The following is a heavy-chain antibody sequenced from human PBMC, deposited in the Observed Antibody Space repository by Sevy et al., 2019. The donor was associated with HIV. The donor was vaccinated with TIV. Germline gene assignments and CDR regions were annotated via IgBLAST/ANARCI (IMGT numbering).Heavy chain of an antibody. Sequence: GGSLRLSCAASGFTFSSYAMSWVRQAPGKGLEWVSAISGSGGSTYYADSVKGRFTISRDNSKNTLYLQMNSLRAEDTAVYYCAAGNSQYQLLYYYYGMDVWGQGTTATVSS. D-gene: IGHD2-2*01. CDR1: GFTFSSYA. V-gene: IGHV3-23*01. J-gene: IGHJ6*02. CDR3: AAGNSQYQLLYYYYGMDV. CDR2: ISGSGGST.